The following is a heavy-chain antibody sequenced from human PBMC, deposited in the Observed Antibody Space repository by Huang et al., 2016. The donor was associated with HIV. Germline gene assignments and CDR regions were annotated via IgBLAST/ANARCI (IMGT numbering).Heavy chain of an antibody. CDR1: GSVFRSHG. CDR3: ARWVGEFDTHY. CDR2: NSEDGNTK. Sequence: QVFLVQSGGGVVQPGRSLRLSCEVSGSVFRSHGMHLVRQSTGKGLGGWSVNSEDGNTKYYPNSVTGRLTISRDNSKNTLYLQMTSLKPDDTAVYYCARWVGEFDTHYWGQGTLVTVSS. D-gene: IGHD3-10*01. J-gene: IGHJ4*02. V-gene: IGHV3-30*03.